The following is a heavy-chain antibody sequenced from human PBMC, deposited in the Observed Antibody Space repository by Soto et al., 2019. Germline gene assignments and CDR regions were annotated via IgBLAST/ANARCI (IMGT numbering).Heavy chain of an antibody. J-gene: IGHJ6*02. CDR2: IYYSGST. Sequence: SETLSLTCTVSGGSISSGGYYWSWIRQHPGKGLEWIGYIYYSGSTYYNPSLKGRVTISVDTSKNQFSLKLSSVTAADTAVYYCARAPRSLYGMDVWGQGTTVTVSS. CDR3: ARAPRSLYGMDV. CDR1: GGSISSGGYY. V-gene: IGHV4-31*03.